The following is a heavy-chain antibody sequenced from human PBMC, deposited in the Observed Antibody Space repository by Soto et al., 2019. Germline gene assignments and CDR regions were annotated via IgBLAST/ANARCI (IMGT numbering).Heavy chain of an antibody. CDR1: GGSFSCYY. V-gene: IGHV4-34*01. D-gene: IGHD3-3*01. CDR3: ARFETYYDFWSGNYTPYYFDD. Sequence: SETLCLTCAVYGGSFSCYYWSWIRQPPGKGLEWIGEISHSGSTNYNPSLKSRVTISVDTSKNQFSLKLSSVTAADTAVYYCARFETYYDFWSGNYTPYYFDDWGQGTQVTVSS. J-gene: IGHJ4*02. CDR2: ISHSGST.